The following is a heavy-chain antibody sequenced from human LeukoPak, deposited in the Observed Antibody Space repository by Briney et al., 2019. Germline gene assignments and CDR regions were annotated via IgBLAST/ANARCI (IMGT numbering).Heavy chain of an antibody. CDR2: INHSGST. Sequence: SETLSLTCAVYGGSFSGYYWSWIRQPPGKGLEWIGEINHSGSTNYNPSLKSRVTISVDTPKNQFSLKLSSVTAADTAVYYCASVGAVPAAIPGYWGQGTLVTVSS. J-gene: IGHJ4*02. CDR1: GGSFSGYY. CDR3: ASVGAVPAAIPGY. V-gene: IGHV4-34*01. D-gene: IGHD2-2*01.